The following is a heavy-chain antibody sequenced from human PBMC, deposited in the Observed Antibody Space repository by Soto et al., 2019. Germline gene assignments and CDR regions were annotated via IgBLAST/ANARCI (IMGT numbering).Heavy chain of an antibody. V-gene: IGHV3-23*01. J-gene: IGHJ3*02. CDR1: GFTFSSYA. D-gene: IGHD2-15*01. CDR2: ISGSGGST. CDR3: AKSICSGGSCYSDAFDI. Sequence: EVQLLESGGGLVQPGGSLRLSCAASGFTFSSYAMSWVRQAPGKGLEWVSAISGSGGSTYYADSVKGRFTISRDNSKNTLYLQMNSLRAEDTAVYYCAKSICSGGSCYSDAFDIWGQGTMVTVSS.